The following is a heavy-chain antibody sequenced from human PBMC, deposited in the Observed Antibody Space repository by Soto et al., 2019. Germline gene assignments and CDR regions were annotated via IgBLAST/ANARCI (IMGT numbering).Heavy chain of an antibody. J-gene: IGHJ6*02. V-gene: IGHV4-34*01. CDR3: ARAQTGDYGDERSYYYYYGMDV. Sequence: SATLSLTCAVYGGSFSGYYWSWIRQPPGKGLEWIGEINHSGSTNYNPSLKSRITISVDTSKNQFSLKLSSVTAADTAVYYCARAQTGDYGDERSYYYYYGMDVWGQGTAVTVSS. CDR1: GGSFSGYY. CDR2: INHSGST. D-gene: IGHD4-17*01.